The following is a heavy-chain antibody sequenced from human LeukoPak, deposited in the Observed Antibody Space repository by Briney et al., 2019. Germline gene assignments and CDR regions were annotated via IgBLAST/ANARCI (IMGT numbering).Heavy chain of an antibody. CDR1: GYTFTSYG. CDR3: ARALYYYGSGSQDDAFDI. Sequence: ASVKVSCKASGYTFTSYGISRVRQAPGQGLEWMGWISAYNGNTNYAQKLQGRVTMTTDTSTSTAYMELRSLRSDDTAVYYCARALYYYGSGSQDDAFDIWGQGTMVTVSS. V-gene: IGHV1-18*04. CDR2: ISAYNGNT. J-gene: IGHJ3*02. D-gene: IGHD3-10*01.